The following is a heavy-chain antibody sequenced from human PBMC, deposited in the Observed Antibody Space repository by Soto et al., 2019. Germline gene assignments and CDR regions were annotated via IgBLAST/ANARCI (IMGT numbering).Heavy chain of an antibody. J-gene: IGHJ6*03. V-gene: IGHV3-23*01. CDR3: AKEQGYCSGGSCYAAFYYYYMDV. CDR2: ISGSGGST. D-gene: IGHD2-15*01. Sequence: EVQLLESGGGLVQPGGSLRLSCAASGFTFSSYAMSWVRQAPGKGLEWVSAISGSGGSTYYADSVKGRFTISRDNSKNTLYLQMNSLRAEDTAVYYCAKEQGYCSGGSCYAAFYYYYMDVWGKGTTVTVSS. CDR1: GFTFSSYA.